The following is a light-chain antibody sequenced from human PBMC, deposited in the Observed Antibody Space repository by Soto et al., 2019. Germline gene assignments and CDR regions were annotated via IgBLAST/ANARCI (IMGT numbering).Light chain of an antibody. CDR2: EVS. Sequence: QSALTQPASVSGSPGQSITISCTGTGSDVGGYNYVSWYQQHPGKAPKLMIYEVSKRPSGVSNRFSGSKSGYTASLTISGLQAEDEPDYYCSSYSISTLHVLGTGTQLTVL. V-gene: IGLV2-14*01. CDR1: GSDVGGYNY. CDR3: SSYSISTLHV. J-gene: IGLJ1*01.